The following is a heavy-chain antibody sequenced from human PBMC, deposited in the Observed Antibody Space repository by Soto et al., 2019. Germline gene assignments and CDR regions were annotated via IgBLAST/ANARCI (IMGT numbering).Heavy chain of an antibody. CDR1: GGTFSSYA. J-gene: IGHJ5*02. V-gene: IGHV1-69*13. CDR2: IIPIFGTA. Sequence: PGASVKVSCKASGGTFSSYAISWVRQAPGQGLEWMGGIIPIFGTANYAQKFQGRVTITADESTSTAYMELSSLRSEDTAVYYCARDLPTSLQNWNDVIGLDHNWFDPWGQGTLVTVSS. CDR3: ARDLPTSLQNWNDVIGLDHNWFDP. D-gene: IGHD1-1*01.